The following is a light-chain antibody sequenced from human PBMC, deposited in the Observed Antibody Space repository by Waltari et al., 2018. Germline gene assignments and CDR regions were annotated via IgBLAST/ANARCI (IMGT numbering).Light chain of an antibody. CDR1: SSDVGVYNY. J-gene: IGLJ3*02. V-gene: IGLV2-14*01. CDR3: NSYTGSSSWV. Sequence: QSALTQPASVPGSHGQSIPIYCTGTSSDVGVYNYVSWYQQNPGKAPKLIIYDVSERPSGVSDRFSGSKSGNTASLTISGLQAEDEADYYCNSYTGSSSWVFGGGTKLTVL. CDR2: DVS.